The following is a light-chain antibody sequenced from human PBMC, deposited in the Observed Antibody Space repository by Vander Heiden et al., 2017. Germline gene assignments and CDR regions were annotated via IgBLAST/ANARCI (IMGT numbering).Light chain of an antibody. J-gene: IGKJ4*01. Sequence: EIVLTQSPGTLSLSPGERATLSCRASQSVSSSYLAWYQQKPGQAPRLLIYGASSRATGIPDRFSGSGSGTDFTLTIIRLEPEDFAVYYCQQEGSSPLTFGGGTKVGI. CDR2: GAS. CDR1: QSVSSSY. V-gene: IGKV3-20*01. CDR3: QQEGSSPLT.